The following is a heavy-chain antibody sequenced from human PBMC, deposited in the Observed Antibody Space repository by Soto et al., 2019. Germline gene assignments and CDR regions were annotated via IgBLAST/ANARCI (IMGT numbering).Heavy chain of an antibody. V-gene: IGHV4-59*01. CDR1: GDSFSDYY. J-gene: IGHJ4*02. D-gene: IGHD6-19*01. Sequence: SETLSLTCTVSGDSFSDYYWNWIRQVPGKGLEWIGFVFHSATTSYNPSLKTRVAISDDTSKKQFSLRLTSVTAADTAIYYCARGHYSSGWPIDHWGQGILVTVSS. CDR3: ARGHYSSGWPIDH. CDR2: VFHSATT.